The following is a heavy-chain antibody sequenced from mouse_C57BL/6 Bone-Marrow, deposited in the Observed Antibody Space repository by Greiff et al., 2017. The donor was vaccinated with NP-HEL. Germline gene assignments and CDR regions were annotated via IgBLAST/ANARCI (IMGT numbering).Heavy chain of an antibody. D-gene: IGHD2-4*01. CDR2: IDPSDSFT. Sequence: VQLQQPGAELVKPGASVKLSCKASGYTFTSYWMQWVKQRPGQGLEWIGEIDPSDSFTNSNQKLKGKATLTVDTSSSTAYMQLSSLTSEDSAVYYCARRGYYDYDGWFAYWGQGTLVTVSA. CDR3: ARRGYYDYDGWFAY. J-gene: IGHJ3*01. CDR1: GYTFTSYW. V-gene: IGHV1-50*01.